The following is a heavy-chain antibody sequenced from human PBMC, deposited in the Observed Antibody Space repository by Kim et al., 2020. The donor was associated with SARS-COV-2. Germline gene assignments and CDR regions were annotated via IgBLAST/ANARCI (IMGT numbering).Heavy chain of an antibody. Sequence: SETLSLTCTVSGGSISNYYWSWIRQPPGKGLEWIGYIYYSGSTNYNPSLKSRVTISVDTSKNQFSLKLSSVTAADTAVYYCARDLSNSVGGYYFDYWGQG. CDR1: GGSISNYY. CDR2: IYYSGST. D-gene: IGHD6-6*01. J-gene: IGHJ4*02. V-gene: IGHV4-59*01. CDR3: ARDLSNSVGGYYFDY.